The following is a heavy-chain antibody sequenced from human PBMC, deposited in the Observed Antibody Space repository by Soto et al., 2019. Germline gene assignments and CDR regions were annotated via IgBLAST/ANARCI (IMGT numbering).Heavy chain of an antibody. CDR2: IYHSGST. CDR3: ARGVTVNSNSWYNF. J-gene: IGHJ5*01. D-gene: IGHD2-21*02. Sequence: QVQLQQWGAGLLKPSETLSLTCAVYVGSFSGSYWSWIRQPPGKGLEWIGEIYHSGSTNYNPSLKSRVSMSLDTSKKQFSLNLSSVTAADTAVYYCARGVTVNSNSWYNFWGQGTLVTVSS. V-gene: IGHV4-34*02. CDR1: VGSFSGSY.